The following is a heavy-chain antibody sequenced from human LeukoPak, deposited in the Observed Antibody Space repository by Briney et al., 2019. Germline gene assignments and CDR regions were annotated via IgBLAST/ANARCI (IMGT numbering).Heavy chain of an antibody. Sequence: PGRSLRLPCAASGFTFSSYAMHWVRQAPGKGLEWVAVISYDGSNKYYADSVKGRFTISRDNSKNTLYLQMNSLRAEDTAVYYCARVQYSSSSWSGYYYYYMDVWGKGTTVTVSS. J-gene: IGHJ6*03. D-gene: IGHD6-6*01. CDR3: ARVQYSSSSWSGYYYYYMDV. CDR2: ISYDGSNK. V-gene: IGHV3-30*01. CDR1: GFTFSSYA.